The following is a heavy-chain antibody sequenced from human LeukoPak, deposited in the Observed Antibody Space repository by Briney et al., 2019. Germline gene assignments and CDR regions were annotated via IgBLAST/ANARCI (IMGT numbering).Heavy chain of an antibody. CDR1: AGSISSHY. D-gene: IGHD1-26*01. J-gene: IGHJ4*02. Sequence: PSETLSLTCTVSAGSISSHYWSWIRQPPGKGLESIGYIYYSGSTNYNPSLESRVTISIDTSKNQFSLKLTSVSAADTAVYYCARSGGYSFDLWGQGTLVTVSS. CDR3: ARSGGYSFDL. V-gene: IGHV4-59*11. CDR2: IYYSGST.